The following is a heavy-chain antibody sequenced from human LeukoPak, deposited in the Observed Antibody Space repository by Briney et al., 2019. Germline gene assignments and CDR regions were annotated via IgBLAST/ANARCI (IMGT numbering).Heavy chain of an antibody. D-gene: IGHD1-26*01. J-gene: IGHJ4*02. V-gene: IGHV4-38-2*02. CDR1: GGSLTSGYH. CDR3: ATTTIRLGY. CDR2: IYHSGST. Sequence: SETLSLTCSVSGGSLTSGYHWGWIRQPPGKGLEWIGSIYHSGSTYYNPSLKSRVTTSVDTSKNQFSPKLSSVTAADTAVYYCATTTIRLGYWGQGTLVTVSS.